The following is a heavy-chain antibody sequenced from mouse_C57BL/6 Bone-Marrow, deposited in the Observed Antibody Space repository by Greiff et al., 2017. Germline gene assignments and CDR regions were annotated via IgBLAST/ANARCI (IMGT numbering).Heavy chain of an antibody. CDR2: IDPANGNT. J-gene: IGHJ4*01. D-gene: IGHD3-3*01. CDR3: AKHLNRALAMDD. CDR1: GFNIKNTY. V-gene: IGHV14-3*01. Sequence: EVQLQQSVAELVRPGASVKLSCTASGFNIKNTYMHWVKQRPEQGLELIGRIDPANGNTKYASQFQGKATITADTSSNPAYLQLSSLTSKDTAIYYCAKHLNRALAMDDWGQGTSVTVSS.